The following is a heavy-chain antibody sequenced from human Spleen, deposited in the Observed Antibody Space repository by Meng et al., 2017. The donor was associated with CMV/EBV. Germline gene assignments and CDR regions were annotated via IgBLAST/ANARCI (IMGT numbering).Heavy chain of an antibody. J-gene: IGHJ6*02. CDR1: GGSISAFY. D-gene: IGHD3-3*01. Sequence: SETLSLTCTVSGGSISAFYWSWIRQPPGKGLEWIGYIYYRGSTNYNPSLKSRVTISVDTSKNQFSLKLSSVTAADTAVYYCARVLDDFWSGYNGMDVWGQGTTVTVSS. V-gene: IGHV4-59*01. CDR3: ARVLDDFWSGYNGMDV. CDR2: IYYRGST.